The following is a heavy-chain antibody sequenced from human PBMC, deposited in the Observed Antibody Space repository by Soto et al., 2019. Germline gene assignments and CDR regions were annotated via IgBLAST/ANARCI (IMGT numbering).Heavy chain of an antibody. CDR2: INHSGRS. CDR3: ARGISMTVEVQSDAPDKYFFDS. J-gene: IGHJ4*02. CDR1: GGSFSGYY. V-gene: IGHV4-34*01. Sequence: QVQLQQWGAGLLKSSETLSLTCAVYGGSFSGYYWTWIRQPPGKGLEWIAEINHSGRSNSNPSLKSRVTVSVDTSKNPFSLKLSSVTAAETALYYCARGISMTVEVQSDAPDKYFFDSWGQGTLVTVSS. D-gene: IGHD3-22*01.